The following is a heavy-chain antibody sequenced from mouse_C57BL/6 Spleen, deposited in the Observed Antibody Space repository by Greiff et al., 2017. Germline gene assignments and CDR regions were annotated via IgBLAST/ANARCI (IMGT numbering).Heavy chain of an antibody. Sequence: VQLQQPGAELVMPGASVKLSCKASGYTFPSYWMHWVKQRPGQGLEWIGEIDPSDSYTNYNQKFKVKSTLTVAKSSSTAYMRLSSLTSGDSAVYYCARTGFGYWGQGTTLTVAS. CDR1: GYTFPSYW. CDR3: ARTGFGY. V-gene: IGHV1-69*01. D-gene: IGHD4-1*01. CDR2: IDPSDSYT. J-gene: IGHJ2*01.